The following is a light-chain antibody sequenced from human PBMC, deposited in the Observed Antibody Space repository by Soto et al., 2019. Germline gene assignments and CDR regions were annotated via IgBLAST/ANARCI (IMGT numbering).Light chain of an antibody. CDR1: SSDVGRYHY. CDR3: SSYATSNTRYV. Sequence: QSVLTQPASVSGSPGQSITISCTGTSSDVGRYHYVSWYQHHPGKAPKLVIYEVTNRPPGVSNRFAGSKSGDTASLTISGLQAEDEADYYCSSYATSNTRYVFGTRTKVTVL. CDR2: EVT. V-gene: IGLV2-14*01. J-gene: IGLJ1*01.